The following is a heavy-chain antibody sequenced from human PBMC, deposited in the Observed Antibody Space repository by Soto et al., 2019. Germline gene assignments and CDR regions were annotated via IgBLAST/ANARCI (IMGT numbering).Heavy chain of an antibody. CDR1: GGSITNTNW. D-gene: IGHD1-1*01. J-gene: IGHJ6*02. CDR3: ALGTGYYYHYGIDV. V-gene: IGHV4-4*02. CDR2: INHSGST. Sequence: SETLSLTCAVSGGSITNTNWWTWVRQPPGKGLEWIGEINHSGSTNYNPSLKSRVTISIDKPKNRFSLKLISVTAADTAVYYCALGTGYYYHYGIDVWGQGTTVTVSS.